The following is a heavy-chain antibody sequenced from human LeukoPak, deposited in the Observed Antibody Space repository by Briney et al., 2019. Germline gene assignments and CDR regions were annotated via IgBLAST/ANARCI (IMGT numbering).Heavy chain of an antibody. J-gene: IGHJ4*02. D-gene: IGHD3-10*01. CDR2: INPNSGGT. CDR3: ARGGYYALPPGGTHPADY. Sequence: ASVTVSCKASGYTFTGYYMHWVRQAPGQGLEWMGRINPNSGGTNYAQKFQGRVTMTRDTSISTAYMELSRLRSDDTAVYYCARGGYYALPPGGTHPADYWGQGTLVTVSS. V-gene: IGHV1-2*06. CDR1: GYTFTGYY.